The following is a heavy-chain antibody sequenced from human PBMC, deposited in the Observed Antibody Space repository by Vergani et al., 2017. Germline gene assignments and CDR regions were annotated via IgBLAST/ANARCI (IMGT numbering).Heavy chain of an antibody. Sequence: QVTLKESGPVLVKPTETLTLTCTVSGFSLSNARMGVSWIRQPPGKALEWLAHIFSNDEKSYSTSLKSRLTISKDTSKSQVVLTMTNMDPVDTATYYCARHPGYIAAAHYGMDVWGQGTTVTVSS. CDR2: IFSNDEK. D-gene: IGHD6-13*01. V-gene: IGHV2-26*01. CDR3: ARHPGYIAAAHYGMDV. CDR1: GFSLSNARMG. J-gene: IGHJ6*02.